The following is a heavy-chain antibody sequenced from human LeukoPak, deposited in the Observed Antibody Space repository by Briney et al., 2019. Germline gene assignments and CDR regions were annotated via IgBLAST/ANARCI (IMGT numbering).Heavy chain of an antibody. V-gene: IGHV3-9*01. CDR2: ISWNSAYI. CDR3: AKDKAPLYSGYDWDLDF. D-gene: IGHD5-12*01. CDR1: GFTFHHYA. J-gene: IGHJ4*02. Sequence: GRSLRLSCAASGFTFHHYAIHWVRQVPGKGLEWVSGISWNSAYIGYADSVKGLFTISRDNAKNSVYLQMNSLRAEDTALYYCAKDKAPLYSGYDWDLDFWGQGTMVTVSS.